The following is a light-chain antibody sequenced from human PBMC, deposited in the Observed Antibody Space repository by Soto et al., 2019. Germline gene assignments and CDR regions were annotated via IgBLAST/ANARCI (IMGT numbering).Light chain of an antibody. CDR3: QQYSSMVS. V-gene: IGKV1-33*01. CDR2: DAS. CDR1: HDVSPN. J-gene: IGKJ4*01. Sequence: DIQMTQSPSSLSASVGDRVTIACQSSHDVSPNLNWLQQKPGEAPKLLIYDASNLERGVPSRFSGSGSGTDFTLIISSLQPEDVATYYCQQYSSMVSFGGGTAIEIK.